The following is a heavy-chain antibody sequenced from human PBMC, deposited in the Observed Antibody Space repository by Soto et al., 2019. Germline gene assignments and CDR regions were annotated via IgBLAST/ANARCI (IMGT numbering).Heavy chain of an antibody. CDR2: IIPIFNAA. Sequence: ASVKVSCKVSGGTFSTYAISWARQAPGQGLEWMGGIIPIFNAAKYAQKFQGRVTITADKSTSTAHMELSSLRSEDTAVYYCARQMVSSGWHYGNWFDPWGQGTPVTVSS. V-gene: IGHV1-69*06. CDR1: GGTFSTYA. CDR3: ARQMVSSGWHYGNWFDP. D-gene: IGHD6-19*01. J-gene: IGHJ5*02.